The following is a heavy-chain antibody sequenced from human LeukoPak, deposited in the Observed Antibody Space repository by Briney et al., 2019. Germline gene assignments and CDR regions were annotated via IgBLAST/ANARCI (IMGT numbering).Heavy chain of an antibody. J-gene: IGHJ6*03. Sequence: GGSLRLSCAASGFTFSSYSMNWVRQAPGKGLEWVSYISSSSTIYYADSVKGRFTISRDNAKNSLFLQMNSLRAEDTAVYYCARADSWNSYYYYYMDVWGRGTSVTVSS. D-gene: IGHD1-7*01. CDR1: GFTFSSYS. CDR3: ARADSWNSYYYYYMDV. V-gene: IGHV3-48*04. CDR2: ISSSSTI.